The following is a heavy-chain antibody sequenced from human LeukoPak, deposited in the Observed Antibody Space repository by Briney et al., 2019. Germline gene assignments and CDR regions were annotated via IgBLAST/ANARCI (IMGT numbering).Heavy chain of an antibody. J-gene: IGHJ3*02. CDR1: GFTFSSYS. CDR3: ARDTLSDAFDI. Sequence: GGSLRVSCAASGFTFSSYSMNWVRQAPGKGLEWVSSISSSSSYIYYADSVKGRFTISRDNAKNSLYLQTNSLRAEDTAVYYCARDTLSDAFDIWGQGTMVTVSS. D-gene: IGHD2/OR15-2a*01. CDR2: ISSSSSYI. V-gene: IGHV3-21*01.